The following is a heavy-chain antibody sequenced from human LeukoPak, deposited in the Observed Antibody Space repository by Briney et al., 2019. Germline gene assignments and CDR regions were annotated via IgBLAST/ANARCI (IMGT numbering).Heavy chain of an antibody. J-gene: IGHJ4*02. CDR2: ISAYNGNT. V-gene: IGHV1-18*01. D-gene: IGHD3-22*01. Sequence: ASVKVSCKASGYTFTSYDISWVRQAPGQGLEWMGWISAYNGNTKYAQKLQGRVTMTTDTSTNTAYMELRSLRSDDAAMYYCATDSSGYFGYYWGQGTLVTVSS. CDR3: ATDSSGYFGYY. CDR1: GYTFTSYD.